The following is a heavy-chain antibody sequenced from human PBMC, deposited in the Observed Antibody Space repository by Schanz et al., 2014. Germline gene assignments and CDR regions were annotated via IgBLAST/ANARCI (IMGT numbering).Heavy chain of an antibody. CDR1: GYTFNNHG. D-gene: IGHD3-10*01. V-gene: IGHV1-18*01. J-gene: IGHJ6*02. CDR3: VRDAGWAFGDYHGMDV. Sequence: QVQLVQSGGEVKKPGASATVSCKASGYTFNNHGISWVRQAPGQGLEWMGWISVYHGHTNYAEKVHGRVTMTTDTSPSTAYMELSSLRSEDTAVYYCVRDAGWAFGDYHGMDVWGQGTSVTVSS. CDR2: ISVYHGHT.